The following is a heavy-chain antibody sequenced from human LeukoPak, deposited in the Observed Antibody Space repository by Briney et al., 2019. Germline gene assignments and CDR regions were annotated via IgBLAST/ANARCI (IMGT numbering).Heavy chain of an antibody. Sequence: GGSLRLSCAVSGFTFSNYWMSWVRQAPGKGLEWGAYMNQKRSRLVHVGSVKGRFTISRDNAKNSLYLQMDSLRAEDTAVYYCARGSAWGGDYWGQGTLVTVSS. CDR3: ARGSAWGGDY. CDR1: GFTFSNYW. J-gene: IGHJ4*02. CDR2: MNQKRSRL. V-gene: IGHV3-7*01. D-gene: IGHD6-19*01.